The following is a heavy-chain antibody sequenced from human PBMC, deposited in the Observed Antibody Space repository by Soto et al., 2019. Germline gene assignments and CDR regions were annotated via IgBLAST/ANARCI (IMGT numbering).Heavy chain of an antibody. J-gene: IGHJ6*02. D-gene: IGHD3-22*01. Sequence: QVQLVESGGGVVQLGRPLRLFCAASGFTFSSYGMHWVRQAPGKGLEWVAVISYDGSNNYYADSVKGRFTISRNNSKNTLYLQMNSLRADDTAVYYCALFDYYHSLATDVRGQGTTVTVSS. CDR3: ALFDYYHSLATDV. CDR1: GFTFSSYG. V-gene: IGHV3-30*03. CDR2: ISYDGSNN.